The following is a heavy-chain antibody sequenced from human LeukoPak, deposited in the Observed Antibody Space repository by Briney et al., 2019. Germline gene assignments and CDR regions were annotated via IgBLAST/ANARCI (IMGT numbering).Heavy chain of an antibody. CDR1: GFTFSDHY. J-gene: IGHJ4*02. D-gene: IGHD6-6*01. V-gene: IGHV3-11*06. CDR3: ARYGTYSSSLGDYFDY. CDR2: ISSSSSYT. Sequence: GGSLRLSCAAPGFTFSDHYMSWIRQAPANGLEWVSYISSSSSYTNYADSVKGRFTISRDNAKNSLYLQMNSLRAEDTAVYYCARYGTYSSSLGDYFDYWGQGTLVTVSS.